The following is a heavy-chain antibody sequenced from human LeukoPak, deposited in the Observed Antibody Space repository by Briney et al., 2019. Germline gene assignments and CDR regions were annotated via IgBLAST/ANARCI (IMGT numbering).Heavy chain of an antibody. J-gene: IGHJ4*02. CDR3: TRDYYGSGSYLYYFDY. Sequence: GGSLRLSCTASGFTFGDYAMSWVRQAPGKGLEWVGFIRSKAYGGTTEYAASVKGRFTISRDDSKSIAYLQMNSLKTEDTAVYYCTRDYYGSGSYLYYFDYWGQGTLVTVSS. CDR2: IRSKAYGGTT. D-gene: IGHD3-10*01. V-gene: IGHV3-49*04. CDR1: GFTFGDYA.